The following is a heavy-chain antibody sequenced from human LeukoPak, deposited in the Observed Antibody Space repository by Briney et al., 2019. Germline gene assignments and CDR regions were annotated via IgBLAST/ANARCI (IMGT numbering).Heavy chain of an antibody. CDR1: GGTFSSYA. Sequence: GSSVKVSCKASGGTFSSYAISWVRQAPGQGLEWMGGIIPIFGTTNYAQKFQGRVTITADKSTSTAYMELSSLRSEDTAVYYCARGWVTGDAFDIWGQGTMVTVSS. CDR2: IIPIFGTT. V-gene: IGHV1-69*06. CDR3: ARGWVTGDAFDI. J-gene: IGHJ3*02. D-gene: IGHD2-21*02.